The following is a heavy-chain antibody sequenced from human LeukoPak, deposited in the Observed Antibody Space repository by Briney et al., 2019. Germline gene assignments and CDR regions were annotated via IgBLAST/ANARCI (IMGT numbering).Heavy chain of an antibody. V-gene: IGHV4-59*08. CDR2: IYYSGST. Sequence: PSETLSLTCTVSGGSISSYYWSWIRQPPGKGLEWIGYIYYSGSTNYNPSLKSRVTISVDTSKNQFSLKLSSVTAADTAVYYCATSSRRGYFDWLSYYGMDVWGQGTTVTVSS. D-gene: IGHD3-9*01. CDR1: GGSISSYY. J-gene: IGHJ6*02. CDR3: ATSSRRGYFDWLSYYGMDV.